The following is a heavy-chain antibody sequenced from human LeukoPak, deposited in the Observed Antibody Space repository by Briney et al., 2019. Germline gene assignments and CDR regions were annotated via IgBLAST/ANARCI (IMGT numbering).Heavy chain of an antibody. CDR1: GFTFSSYG. J-gene: IGHJ4*02. CDR2: IWYDGSNK. Sequence: PGGSLRLSCAASGFTFSSYGMHWVRQAPGKGLEWVAVIWYDGSNKYYADSVKGRFTTSRDNSKNTLYLQMNSLRAEDTAVYYCASFGGLAYCGGDCGCWGQGTLVTVSS. V-gene: IGHV3-33*01. D-gene: IGHD2-21*01. CDR3: ASFGGLAYCGGDCGC.